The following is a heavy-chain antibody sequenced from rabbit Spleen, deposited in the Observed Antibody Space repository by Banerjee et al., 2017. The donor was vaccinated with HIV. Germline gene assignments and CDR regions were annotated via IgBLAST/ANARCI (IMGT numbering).Heavy chain of an antibody. Sequence: QEQLVESGGGLVQPEGSLTLTCTASGFSFSSSYHVCWVRQAPGKGLEWIGCINTESGNTAYARWAKGRFTVSKTSSTTVTLQLDSLTAADTATYFCARDTGSSFSSYGMDLWGQGTLVTVS. CDR2: INTESGNT. D-gene: IGHD8-1*01. CDR3: ARDTGSSFSSYGMDL. J-gene: IGHJ6*01. CDR1: GFSFSSSYH. V-gene: IGHV1S45*01.